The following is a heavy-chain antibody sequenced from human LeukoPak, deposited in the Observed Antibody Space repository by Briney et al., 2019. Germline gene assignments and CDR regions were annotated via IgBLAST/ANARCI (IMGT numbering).Heavy chain of an antibody. Sequence: SETLSLTCTVSGGSISSYYWSWIRQPPGKGLEWIGYIYYSGSTNYNPSLKSRVTISVDTSKNQFSLKLSSVTAADTAVYYCARTTYYYDSSGEFAFDYWGQGTLVTVSS. CDR3: ARTTYYYDSSGEFAFDY. CDR2: IYYSGST. CDR1: GGSISSYY. V-gene: IGHV4-59*01. J-gene: IGHJ4*02. D-gene: IGHD3-22*01.